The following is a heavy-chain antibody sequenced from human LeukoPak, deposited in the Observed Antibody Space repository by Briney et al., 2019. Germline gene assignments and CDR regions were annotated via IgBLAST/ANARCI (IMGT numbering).Heavy chain of an antibody. V-gene: IGHV3-74*01. CDR1: GFTFSSYW. CDR2: INSDGSST. CDR3: ARGDYYYYGMDV. J-gene: IGHJ6*02. Sequence: GGSLRLSCAATGFTFSSYWMYWVRQAPGKGLVRVSRINSDGSSTSYADSVKGRFTISRDNAKNTLYLQMNSLRAEDTAVYYCARGDYYYYGMDVWGQGTTVTVSS.